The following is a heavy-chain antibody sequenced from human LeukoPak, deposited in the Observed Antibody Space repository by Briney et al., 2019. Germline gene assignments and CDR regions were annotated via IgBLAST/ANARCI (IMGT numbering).Heavy chain of an antibody. CDR3: ARDHRYAFDN. V-gene: IGHV3-48*01. Sequence: GGSLRLSCAASGFNSIDYSMNWVRQAPGKGLEWISYIGISSGNTKYADSVKGRFTISRDKARNSLYLQMNSLRVEDTAVYYCARDHRYAFDNWGHGTLVTVSS. CDR1: GFNSIDYS. CDR2: IGISSGNT. J-gene: IGHJ4*01. D-gene: IGHD5-12*01.